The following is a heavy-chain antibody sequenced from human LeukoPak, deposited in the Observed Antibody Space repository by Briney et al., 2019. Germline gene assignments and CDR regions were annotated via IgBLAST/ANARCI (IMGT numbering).Heavy chain of an antibody. V-gene: IGHV3-7*01. CDR2: IKQDGSEK. J-gene: IGHJ4*02. D-gene: IGHD2-15*01. CDR3: ARDSGKRYCSGGSCYSDD. CDR1: GFTFSSYW. Sequence: GGSLRLSCEASGFTFSSYWMSWVRQAPGKGQEWVANIKQDGSEKYYVDSVKGRFTISRDNAKHSLYLQMNSLRAEDTAVYYCARDSGKRYCSGGSCYSDDWGQGTLVTVSS.